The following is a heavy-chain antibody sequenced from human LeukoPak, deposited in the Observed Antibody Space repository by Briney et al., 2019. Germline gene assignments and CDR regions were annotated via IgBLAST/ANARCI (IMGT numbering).Heavy chain of an antibody. CDR3: ARIIVAYTGVDY. V-gene: IGHV3-23*01. D-gene: IGHD5-12*01. Sequence: GGSLRLSCAASGFTFSSYAMSWVRQAPGKGLEWVSAISGSGGSTYYADSVKGRFTISRDNSKNTLYLQMNSLRAEDTAVYYCARIIVAYTGVDYWGQGTLVTVSS. J-gene: IGHJ4*02. CDR1: GFTFSSYA. CDR2: ISGSGGST.